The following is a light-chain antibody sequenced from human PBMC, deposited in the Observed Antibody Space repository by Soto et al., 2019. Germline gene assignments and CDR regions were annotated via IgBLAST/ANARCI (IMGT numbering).Light chain of an antibody. CDR1: QSVSSSY. J-gene: IGKJ1*01. CDR3: QQYGSLSWT. V-gene: IGKV3-20*01. CDR2: GAS. Sequence: DIVLTQSPGTLSLSPGERAILSCRASQSVSSSYLAWYQQKPGQAPRLLIYGASSRATGIPDRFSGSGSGTDFALTISRLEPEDFAVYYCQQYGSLSWTFGQGTKVDI.